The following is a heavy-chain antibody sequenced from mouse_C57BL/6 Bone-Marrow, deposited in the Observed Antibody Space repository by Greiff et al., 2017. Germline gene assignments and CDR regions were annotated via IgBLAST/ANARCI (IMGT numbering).Heavy chain of an antibody. D-gene: IGHD1-1*01. CDR2: INYDGSST. V-gene: IGHV5-16*01. CDR1: GFTFSDYY. CDR3: ARDDGSSYWYFDV. J-gene: IGHJ1*03. Sequence: EVKLMESEGGLVQPGSSMKLSCTASGFTFSDYYMAWVRQVPEKVLEWVANINYDGSSTYYLDSLKSRFIISRDNAKNILYLQMSSLKSEDTATYYCARDDGSSYWYFDVWGTGTTVTVSS.